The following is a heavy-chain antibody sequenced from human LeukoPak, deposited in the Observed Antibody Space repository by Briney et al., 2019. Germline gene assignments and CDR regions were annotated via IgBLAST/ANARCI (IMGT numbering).Heavy chain of an antibody. V-gene: IGHV3-23*01. CDR2: ISGSGDNT. D-gene: IGHD1-26*01. J-gene: IGHJ4*02. CDR3: AKSGGSYPYYFDY. Sequence: PGGSLRLSCAASGFTFSSYAMSWVRQAPGKGLEWVSAISGSGDNTYYADSVKGRFTISRDNSKNTLYLQMNSLRAEDTAVYYCAKSGGSYPYYFDYWGQGTLVTFSS. CDR1: GFTFSSYA.